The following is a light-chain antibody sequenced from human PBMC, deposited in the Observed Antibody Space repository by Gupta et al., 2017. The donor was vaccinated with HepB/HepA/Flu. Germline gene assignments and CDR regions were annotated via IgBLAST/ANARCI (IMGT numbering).Light chain of an antibody. CDR1: QSVSSSY. CDR3: HHESSSLWT. J-gene: IGKJ1*01. V-gene: IGKV3-20*01. CDR2: GAS. Sequence: EIVLTQSPGTLSLSPGERATLSCRASQSVSSSYLAWYQQKPGQAPRLLIYGASSSATGLPDRFSGSGSGTEFTLTISRLEPEDFAVYYCHHESSSLWTFGQGTKVEIK.